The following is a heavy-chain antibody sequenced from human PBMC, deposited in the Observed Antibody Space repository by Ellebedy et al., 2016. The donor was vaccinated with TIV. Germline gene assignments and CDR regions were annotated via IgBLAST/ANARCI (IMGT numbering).Heavy chain of an antibody. J-gene: IGHJ4*02. V-gene: IGHV3-74*01. D-gene: IGHD3-22*01. CDR3: ARRGVDYSGYAY. CDR1: GFTFSSYW. CDR2: INSDGSST. Sequence: GGSLRLSCAASGFTFSSYWMHWVRQAPGEGLVWVSRINSDGSSTSYADSVKGRFTISRDNAKNTLYLQMNSLRAEDTAVYYCARRGVDYSGYAYWGQGTLVTVSS.